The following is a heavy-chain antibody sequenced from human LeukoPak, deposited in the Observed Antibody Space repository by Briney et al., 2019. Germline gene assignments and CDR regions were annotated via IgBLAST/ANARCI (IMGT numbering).Heavy chain of an antibody. V-gene: IGHV1-69*01. CDR1: GGTFSSYA. CDR2: IIPIFGTA. Sequence: SVKVSCKASGGTFSSYAISWVRQAPGQGLEWMGGIIPIFGTANYAQKFQGRVTITADESTSTAYMELSSLRSEDTAVYYCARGGYYYDSSGYYCFDYWGQGTLVTVSS. CDR3: ARGGYYYDSSGYYCFDY. D-gene: IGHD3-22*01. J-gene: IGHJ4*02.